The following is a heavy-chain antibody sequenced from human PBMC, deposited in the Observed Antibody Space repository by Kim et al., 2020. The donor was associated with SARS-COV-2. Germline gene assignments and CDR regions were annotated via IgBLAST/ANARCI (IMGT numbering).Heavy chain of an antibody. D-gene: IGHD6-13*01. V-gene: IGHV3-33*01. J-gene: IGHJ4*02. CDR3: ARAQGSTNWYSVDF. Sequence: YADSVKGRFTISRDNSKNSVYLQMISLRVEDTAVYYCARAQGSTNWYSVDFWGQGTLVTVAS.